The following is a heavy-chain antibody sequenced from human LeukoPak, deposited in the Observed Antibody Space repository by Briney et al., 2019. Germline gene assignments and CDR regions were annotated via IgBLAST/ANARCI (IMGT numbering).Heavy chain of an antibody. J-gene: IGHJ4*02. CDR1: GGSISSYY. V-gene: IGHV4-59*01. Sequence: SETLSLTCTVSGGSISSYYWSWIRQPPGKGLEWIGYIYYSGSTNYNPSLKSRVTISVDTSKNQFSLKLSSVTAADTAVYYCARARPLEPYLFDYWGQGTLVTVSS. CDR3: ARARPLEPYLFDY. D-gene: IGHD1-1*01. CDR2: IYYSGST.